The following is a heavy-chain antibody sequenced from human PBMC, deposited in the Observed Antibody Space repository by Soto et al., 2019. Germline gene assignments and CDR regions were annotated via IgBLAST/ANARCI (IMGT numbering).Heavy chain of an antibody. CDR1: GGTFSSYA. CDR3: ASIRANTYYYGMDV. J-gene: IGHJ6*02. D-gene: IGHD3-3*02. V-gene: IGHV1-69*12. Sequence: QVQLVQSGAEVKKPGSSVKVSCKASGGTFSSYAISWVRQAPGQGLEWMGGSIPIFGTADYAQKFQGRVTITADESTSTAYMELSSLRSEETEVYYCASIRANTYYYGMDVWGQGTTVTVSS. CDR2: SIPIFGTA.